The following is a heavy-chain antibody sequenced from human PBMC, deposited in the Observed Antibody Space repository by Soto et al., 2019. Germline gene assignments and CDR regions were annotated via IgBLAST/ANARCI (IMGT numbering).Heavy chain of an antibody. V-gene: IGHV1-2*04. CDR2: INPKSGGT. J-gene: IGHJ6*02. CDR1: GYSFTDYH. Sequence: VKVSCKASGYSFTDYHIHWVRQAPGQGLEWLGRINPKSGGTSTAQKFQGWVTMTTDTSISTASMELTRLTSDDTAIYYCARGDSTDCSNGVCSFFYNHDMDVWGQRTTVTVSS. CDR3: ARGDSTDCSNGVCSFFYNHDMDV. D-gene: IGHD2-8*01.